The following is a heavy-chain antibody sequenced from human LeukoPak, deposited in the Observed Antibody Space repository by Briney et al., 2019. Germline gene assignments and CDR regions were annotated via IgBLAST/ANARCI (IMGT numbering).Heavy chain of an antibody. V-gene: IGHV3-30-3*01. Sequence: PGGSLRLSCAASGFTFSSYAMHWVRQAPGKGLEWVAVISYDGSNKYYADSVKGRFTISRDNSKNTLYLQMNSLRAEDTAVYYCARGFWSGWGFDYWGQGTLVTVSS. CDR3: ARGFWSGWGFDY. CDR1: GFTFSSYA. CDR2: ISYDGSNK. D-gene: IGHD3-3*01. J-gene: IGHJ4*02.